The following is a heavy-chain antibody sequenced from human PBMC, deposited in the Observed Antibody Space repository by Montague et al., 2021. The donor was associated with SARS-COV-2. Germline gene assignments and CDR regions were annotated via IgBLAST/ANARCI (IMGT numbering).Heavy chain of an antibody. D-gene: IGHD3-22*01. CDR2: FYYSGST. V-gene: IGHV4-59*01. CDR3: ARNYYDSTIRLDAFDI. Sequence: SETLSLTCTVSGGSISSYYWSWIRQPAGKGLEWIGYFYYSGSTTYNPSLKSRVTIPVDTSKNQFSLKLSSVTAADTAVYYCARNYYDSTIRLDAFDIWGQGTMDTVSS. CDR1: GGSISSYY. J-gene: IGHJ3*02.